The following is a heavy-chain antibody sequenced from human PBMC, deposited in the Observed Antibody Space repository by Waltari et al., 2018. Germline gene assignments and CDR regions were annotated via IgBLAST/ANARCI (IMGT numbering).Heavy chain of an antibody. CDR3: ATAAYYSSGWYYFDY. D-gene: IGHD6-19*01. J-gene: IGHJ4*02. CDR1: GYTFTDYY. Sequence: EVQLVQSGAEVKKPGATVKISCKASGYTFTDYYMHWMHQATGKGLECMGLVYPEDGETKYAEKFQGRVTITADTSTDTAYMELSSLRSEDTAVYYCATAAYYSSGWYYFDYWGQGTLVTVSS. V-gene: IGHV1-69-2*01. CDR2: VYPEDGET.